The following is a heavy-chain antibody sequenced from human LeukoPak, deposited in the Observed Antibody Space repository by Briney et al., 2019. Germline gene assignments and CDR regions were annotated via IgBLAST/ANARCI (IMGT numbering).Heavy chain of an antibody. Sequence: GASVKVSCKASGYTFTSYDINWVRQATGQGLEWMGWMNPNSGNTGYAQKFQGRVTITRNTSISTAYMELSSLRSEDTAVYYCARAKLLWFGELLHYYYMDVWGKGTTVTVSS. CDR1: GYTFTSYD. D-gene: IGHD3-10*01. CDR3: ARAKLLWFGELLHYYYMDV. CDR2: MNPNSGNT. V-gene: IGHV1-8*03. J-gene: IGHJ6*03.